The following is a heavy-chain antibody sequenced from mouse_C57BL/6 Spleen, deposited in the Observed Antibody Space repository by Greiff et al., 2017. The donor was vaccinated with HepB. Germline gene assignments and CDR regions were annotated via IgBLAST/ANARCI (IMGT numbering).Heavy chain of an antibody. Sequence: VKLQESGPELVKPGASVKISCKASGYAFSSSWMNWVKQRPGKGLEWIGRIYPGDGDTNYNGKFKGKATLTADKSSSTAYMQLSSLTSEDSAVYFCARGVTTDYWGQGTTLTVSS. CDR2: IYPGDGDT. CDR3: ARGVTTDY. V-gene: IGHV1-82*01. CDR1: GYAFSSSW. D-gene: IGHD2-2*01. J-gene: IGHJ2*01.